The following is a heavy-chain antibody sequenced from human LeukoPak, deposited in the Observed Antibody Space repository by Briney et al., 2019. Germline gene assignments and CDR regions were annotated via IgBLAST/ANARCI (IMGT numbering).Heavy chain of an antibody. V-gene: IGHV4-39*01. D-gene: IGHD3/OR15-3a*01. CDR3: AFSWTKTKTLDY. Sequence: PSETLSLTCTVSGGSISSSSYYWGWIRQPPGKGLEWIGSIYCSGSTYYNPSLKSRVTISVDTSKNQFSLKLSSVTAADTAVYYCAFSWTKTKTLDYWGQGTLVTVSS. CDR1: GGSISSSSYY. J-gene: IGHJ4*02. CDR2: IYCSGST.